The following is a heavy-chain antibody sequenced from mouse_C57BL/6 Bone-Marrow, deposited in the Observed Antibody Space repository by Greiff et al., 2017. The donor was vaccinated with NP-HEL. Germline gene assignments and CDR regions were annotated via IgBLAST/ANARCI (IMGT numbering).Heavy chain of an antibody. CDR1: GYTFTSYW. D-gene: IGHD1-1*01. Sequence: VQLQQSGAELAKPGASVKLSCKASGYTFTSYWMHWVKQRPGQGLEWIGYINPSSGYTKYNQKFKDKATLTADKSSSTAYMQLSSLTYEDSAVYYCAHYYYGSSPLGYWGQGTTLAVSS. CDR3: AHYYYGSSPLGY. V-gene: IGHV1-7*01. CDR2: INPSSGYT. J-gene: IGHJ2*01.